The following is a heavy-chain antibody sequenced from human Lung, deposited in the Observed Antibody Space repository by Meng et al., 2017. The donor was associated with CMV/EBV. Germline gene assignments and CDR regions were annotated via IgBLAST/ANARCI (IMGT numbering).Heavy chain of an antibody. Sequence: GGSLRLXCAASGFTFSSYGMHWVRQAPGKGLEWVAFIRYDGSNKYYADSVKGRFTISRDNSKNTLYLQMNSLRAEDTAVYYCAKDFCSSTSCYRSYYYYYGMDVWGQGTTVXVSS. CDR3: AKDFCSSTSCYRSYYYYYGMDV. J-gene: IGHJ6*02. CDR2: IRYDGSNK. D-gene: IGHD2-2*01. CDR1: GFTFSSYG. V-gene: IGHV3-30*02.